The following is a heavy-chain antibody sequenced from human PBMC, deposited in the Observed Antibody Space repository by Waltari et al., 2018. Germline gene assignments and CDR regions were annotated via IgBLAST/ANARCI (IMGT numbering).Heavy chain of an antibody. Sequence: QVQLVQSGAEVKKPGASVKVSCKASGYTFTSYAMHWVRQATGQRRVWMGGSNAGNGNTKYSQKGQGRGTRTRDTAASTADRERSSLRSEDTAGEDGARDSPRRAAAGTGGDGGQGTRGT. J-gene: IGHJ4*02. D-gene: IGHD6-13*01. CDR1: GYTFTSYA. CDR2: SNAGNGNT. CDR3: ARDSPRRAAAGTGGD. V-gene: IGHV1-3*01.